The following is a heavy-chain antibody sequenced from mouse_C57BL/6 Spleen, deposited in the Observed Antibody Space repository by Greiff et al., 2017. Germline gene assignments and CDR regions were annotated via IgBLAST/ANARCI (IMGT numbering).Heavy chain of an antibody. D-gene: IGHD1-2*01. CDR3: ARLKTLLLGYFDV. CDR2: IYPGDGDT. V-gene: IGHV1-80*01. Sequence: LVESGAELVKPGASVKISCKASGYAFSSYWMNWVKQRPGKGLEWIGQIYPGDGDTNYNGKFKGKATLTADKSSSTAYMQLSSLTSEDSAVYFCARLKTLLLGYFDVWGTGTTVTVSS. J-gene: IGHJ1*03. CDR1: GYAFSSYW.